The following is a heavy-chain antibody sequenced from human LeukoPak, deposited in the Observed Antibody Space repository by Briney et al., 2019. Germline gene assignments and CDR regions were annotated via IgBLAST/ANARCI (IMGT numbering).Heavy chain of an antibody. CDR2: ISYDGSNK. CDR3: ARPGGFLEWLENAFDI. D-gene: IGHD3-3*01. Sequence: GRSLRLSCAASGFTFSSYAMHWVRQAPGKGLEWVAVISYDGSNKYYADSVKGRFTISRDNSKNTLYLQMNSLRAEDTAVYYCARPGGFLEWLENAFDIWGQGTMVTVSS. V-gene: IGHV3-30-3*01. CDR1: GFTFSSYA. J-gene: IGHJ3*02.